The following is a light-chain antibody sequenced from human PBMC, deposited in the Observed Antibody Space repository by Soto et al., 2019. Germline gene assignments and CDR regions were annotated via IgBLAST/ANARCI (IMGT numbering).Light chain of an antibody. V-gene: IGKV1-6*01. CDR2: AAS. CDR1: QYIIFD. J-gene: IGKJ2*01. CDR3: LQDYDYPYT. Sequence: GDRFIITFRASQYIIFDVGWLQHRPGHAPNLLIYAASTLHTGVPSTFTGSGSGTDFTLTINGLQPDDVATYFCLQDYDYPYTFGPGTKLEI.